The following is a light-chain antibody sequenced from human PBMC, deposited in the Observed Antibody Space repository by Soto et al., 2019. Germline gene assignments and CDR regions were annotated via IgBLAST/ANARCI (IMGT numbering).Light chain of an antibody. J-gene: IGLJ1*01. V-gene: IGLV1-40*01. Sequence: QSLLTQPPSVSGAPGQRVTISCTGCSSNIGAGCEVHWYQHLPGKAPKLLIYGNTNRPSGVPDRFSGSKSGTSASLAITGLQAEDEADYYCQSYDSSLSATYVVGGGTKVTV. CDR3: QSYDSSLSATYV. CDR2: GNT. CDR1: SSNIGAGCE.